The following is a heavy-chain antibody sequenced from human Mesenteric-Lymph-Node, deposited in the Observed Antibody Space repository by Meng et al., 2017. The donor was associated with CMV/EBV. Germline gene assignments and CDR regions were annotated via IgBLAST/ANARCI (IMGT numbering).Heavy chain of an antibody. V-gene: IGHV5-51*01. CDR3: ARPGYSGYDSVGY. D-gene: IGHD5-12*01. J-gene: IGHJ4*02. Sequence: CKGSGYSFTSYWIGWVRQRPGKGLEWMGIIYPGDSDTRYSPSFQGQVTISADKSISTAYLQWSSLKASDTAMYYCARPGYSGYDSVGYWGQGTLVTVSS. CDR1: GYSFTSYW. CDR2: IYPGDSDT.